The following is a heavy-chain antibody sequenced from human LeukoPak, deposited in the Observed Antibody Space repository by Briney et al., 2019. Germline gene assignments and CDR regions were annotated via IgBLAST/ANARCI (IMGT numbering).Heavy chain of an antibody. J-gene: IGHJ6*03. V-gene: IGHV4-59*01. CDR2: IYHSGST. D-gene: IGHD4-11*01. CDR3: ARDRLDNYPYYCYYMDV. CDR1: GGSISNYY. Sequence: SETLSLTCTVSGGSISNYYWSWIRQPPGKGLEWIGYIYHSGSTSYNPSLKSRVTISVDTSKNQFSLTLSSVTAADTAVYYCARDRLDNYPYYCYYMDVWGKGTTVTVSS.